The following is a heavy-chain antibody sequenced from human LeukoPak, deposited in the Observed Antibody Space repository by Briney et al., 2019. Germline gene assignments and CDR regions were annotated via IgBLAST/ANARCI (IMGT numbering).Heavy chain of an antibody. Sequence: PGGSLRLSCAASGFTFDDYAMHWVRQAPGKGLEWVSGISWNSGSIGYADSVKGRFTISRDNAKNSLYLQMNSLRAEDTALYYCARVFSGSYPDYWGQGTLVTVSS. CDR3: ARVFSGSYPDY. D-gene: IGHD1-26*01. J-gene: IGHJ4*02. CDR1: GFTFDDYA. V-gene: IGHV3-9*01. CDR2: ISWNSGSI.